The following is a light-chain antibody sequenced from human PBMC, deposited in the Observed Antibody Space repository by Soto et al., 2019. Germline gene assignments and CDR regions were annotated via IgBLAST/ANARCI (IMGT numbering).Light chain of an antibody. CDR3: GTWDSSLSAGVV. CDR2: DDN. J-gene: IGLJ3*02. V-gene: IGLV1-51*01. Sequence: QSVLTQPPSVSAAPGQKVTISCSGSNSNIGNNYVSWYQQLPGTAPKLLIYDDNKRPSGIPDRFSGSKSGTSATLGITGLQTGDEADYYCGTWDSSLSAGVVFGGGTKLTVL. CDR1: NSNIGNNY.